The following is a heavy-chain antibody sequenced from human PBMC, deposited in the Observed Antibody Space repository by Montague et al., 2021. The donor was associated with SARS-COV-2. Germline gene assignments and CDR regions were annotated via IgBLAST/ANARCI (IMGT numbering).Heavy chain of an antibody. Sequence: SETLSLTCAGSVDCGGGDYWSWTEQHPARGLQWFEYISYSGSTNYNPSLKSRVTISVDTSKNHFTLRLSSVTAADTAVYYCANFRRTQLLFGTLYYGMDVWGQGTTVTVSS. D-gene: IGHD2-2*01. V-gene: IGHV4-59*02. CDR2: ISYSGST. CDR3: ANFRRTQLLFGTLYYGMDV. J-gene: IGHJ6*02. CDR1: VDCGGGDY.